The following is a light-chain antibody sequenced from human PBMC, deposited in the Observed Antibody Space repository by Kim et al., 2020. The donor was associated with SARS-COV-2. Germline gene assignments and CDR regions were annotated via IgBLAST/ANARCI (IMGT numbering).Light chain of an antibody. CDR3: QQSNSSPFT. CDR2: KAS. V-gene: IGKV1-5*03. J-gene: IGKJ2*01. CDR1: QSISSW. Sequence: SASVGDRVTITCRASQSISSWLAWYQQRPGKAPNLLIYKASSLESGVPSRFSGSGSGTEFTLTISSLQPDDFATYYCQQSNSSPFTFGQGTKLEI.